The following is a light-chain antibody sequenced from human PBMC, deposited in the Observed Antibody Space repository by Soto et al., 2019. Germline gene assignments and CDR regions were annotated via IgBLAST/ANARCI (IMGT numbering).Light chain of an antibody. J-gene: IGLJ2*01. CDR1: SSDVGGYNY. CDR3: SSYTSSSTLRV. Sequence: QSALTQPASVSGSPGQSITISCTGTSSDVGGYNYVSWYQQHPGKAPKLLIYDVSNRPSGVSNRFSGSKSGNTASLTISGLQAEDTADYDCSSYTSSSTLRVFGGGTKLTVL. CDR2: DVS. V-gene: IGLV2-14*01.